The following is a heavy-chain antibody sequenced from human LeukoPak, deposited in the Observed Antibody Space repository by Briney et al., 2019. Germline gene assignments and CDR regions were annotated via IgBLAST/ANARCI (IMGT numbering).Heavy chain of an antibody. V-gene: IGHV3-30*02. CDR3: AKEVTYCSSSSCNDAFDV. CDR2: IRFDGSDE. Sequence: GGSLRLSCAASGFRLSTSGMHWVRQAPGKGLEWVSFIRFDGSDEDHGGSVKGRFTISRDNSKNTMYLQMNSLRAEDTAVYYCAKEVTYCSSSSCNDAFDVWGRGTMVIVSS. J-gene: IGHJ3*01. D-gene: IGHD2-2*01. CDR1: GFRLSTSG.